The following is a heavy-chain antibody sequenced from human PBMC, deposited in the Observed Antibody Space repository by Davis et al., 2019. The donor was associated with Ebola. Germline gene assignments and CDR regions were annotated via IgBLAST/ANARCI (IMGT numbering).Heavy chain of an antibody. CDR3: ARAEGGNYLDY. V-gene: IGHV4-30-4*01. D-gene: IGHD2-15*01. CDR2: TYYNGDT. Sequence: MPSETLSLTCTVSGDSISSGHYYWSWVRQPPGKGLAWIGYTYYNGDTYYNPSLKSRVTISLDTSKNQFSLKLSSVTAADTAVYYCARAEGGNYLDYWGQGALVTVSS. J-gene: IGHJ4*02. CDR1: GDSISSGHYY.